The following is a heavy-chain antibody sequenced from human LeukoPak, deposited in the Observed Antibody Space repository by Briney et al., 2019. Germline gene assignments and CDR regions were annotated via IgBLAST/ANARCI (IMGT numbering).Heavy chain of an antibody. D-gene: IGHD2-15*01. J-gene: IGHJ3*02. CDR3: ARERSDISHAFDI. V-gene: IGHV1-18*01. CDR1: GYTFTSYG. CDR2: ISADNGNT. Sequence: ASVKVSCKASGYTFTSYGISWVRQAPGQGLEWMGWISADNGNTKYAQKLQGRVTMTTDTSTSTAYMELRSLRSDDTAVYYCARERSDISHAFDIWGQGTVVTVSS.